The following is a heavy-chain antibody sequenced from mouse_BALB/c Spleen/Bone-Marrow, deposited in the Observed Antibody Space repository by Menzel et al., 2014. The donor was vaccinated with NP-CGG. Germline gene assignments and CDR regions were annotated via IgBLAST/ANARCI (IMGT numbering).Heavy chain of an antibody. V-gene: IGHV3-8*02. CDR3: ARLDAYYGNNHTMDL. D-gene: IGHD2-10*01. J-gene: IGHJ4*01. CDR1: GDSIANGY. Sequence: EVQLQQSGPSLVKPSQTLSLTCSVTGDSIANGYWYWIRKFPGNKLEYMGYISYSGSTYYNPSLKSRISITRDTSKNQYYLQLNSVTTEDTATYYCARLDAYYGNNHTMDLWSQGASGTSAS. CDR2: ISYSGST.